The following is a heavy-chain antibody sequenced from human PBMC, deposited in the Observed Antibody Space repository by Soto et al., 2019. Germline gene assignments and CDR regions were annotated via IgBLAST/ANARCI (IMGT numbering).Heavy chain of an antibody. CDR2: MTYDGATE. D-gene: IGHD4-4*01. CDR3: AIVRLSNAVTDALDV. J-gene: IGHJ3*01. V-gene: IGHV3-30*14. Sequence: QVRLVESGGGVVQPGTSLRLSCAASGFTFSDYVIHWVRQAAGKGLEWVASMTYDGATEYYADSVVGRFTMSRDNSKRALFLQMNSLRPDGTAVYSCAIVRLSNAVTDALDVWGQGTTVTVSS. CDR1: GFTFSDYV.